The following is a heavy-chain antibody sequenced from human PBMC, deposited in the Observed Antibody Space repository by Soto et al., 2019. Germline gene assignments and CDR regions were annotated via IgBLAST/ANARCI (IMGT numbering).Heavy chain of an antibody. CDR2: IKSDGSGT. CDR1: GFTFSSYW. J-gene: IGHJ4*02. V-gene: IGHV3-74*01. CDR3: ARGDGDYYDGNGYLGRH. D-gene: IGHD3-22*01. Sequence: EVQLVESGGGLVQPGGSLRLSCAASGFTFSSYWMHWVRQAPGKGLVWVSRIKSDGSGTSYADSVKGRLTISRDNAKNTLYLQMNSPRAEDTAVYYCARGDGDYYDGNGYLGRHWGQGTLVTVFS.